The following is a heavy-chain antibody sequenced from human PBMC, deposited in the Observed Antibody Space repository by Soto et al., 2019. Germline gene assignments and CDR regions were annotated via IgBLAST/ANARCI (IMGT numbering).Heavy chain of an antibody. CDR3: AKGAPTVFGVVTG. CDR1: GFTFSSYA. V-gene: IGHV3-30*09. CDR2: ISYDGSDK. Sequence: QVQLVESGGGVVQPGRSLRLSCAASGFTFSSYALHWVRQAPGKGLEWVAVISYDGSDKYYADSVKGRFAISRDNSRDTLFLQMNRLRTEDTAVYYWAKGAPTVFGVVTGWGQGTLVTVSS. D-gene: IGHD3-3*01. J-gene: IGHJ4*02.